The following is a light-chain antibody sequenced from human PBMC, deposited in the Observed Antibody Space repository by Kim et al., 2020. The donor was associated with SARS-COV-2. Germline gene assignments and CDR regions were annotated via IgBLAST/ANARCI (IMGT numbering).Light chain of an antibody. Sequence: SPGDRATLSCRASQSIRNSYLAWYQQRPGQAPRLLIYGASSRAIGIPDRISGSGSGTDFTLTISRLEPEDFAVYFCEQYGSSPYTFGQGTKVDIK. V-gene: IGKV3-20*01. J-gene: IGKJ2*01. CDR2: GAS. CDR3: EQYGSSPYT. CDR1: QSIRNSY.